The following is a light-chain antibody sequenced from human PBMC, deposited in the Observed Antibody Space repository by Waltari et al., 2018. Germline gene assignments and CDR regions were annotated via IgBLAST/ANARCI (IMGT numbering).Light chain of an antibody. CDR1: NSNIGFNS. CDR3: ASWDQSLRGVV. Sequence: QSVLSQPPSASASPGQGVTISCSGSNSNIGFNSVFWCQHVPGTAPQLVIFRDRQRPAGVPGRVAGSKAGTSASLAISGLRSEDEADYDCASWDQSLRGVVFGGGTKLTVL. V-gene: IGLV1-47*01. CDR2: RDR. J-gene: IGLJ2*01.